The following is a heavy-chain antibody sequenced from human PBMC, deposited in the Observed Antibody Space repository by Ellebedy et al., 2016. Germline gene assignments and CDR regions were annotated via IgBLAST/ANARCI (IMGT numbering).Heavy chain of an antibody. CDR3: ARLPGITVVTPADS. CDR1: SESFSGYY. Sequence: SETLSLTCTFFSESFSGYYWSWIRQPPGKGLEWIGEISHSGSTNYSPSLKSRVTTSLGTSKNQYSLKLTSVTAADTAVYYCARLPGITVVTPADSWGQGTLVTVSS. V-gene: IGHV4-34*01. D-gene: IGHD4-23*01. CDR2: ISHSGST. J-gene: IGHJ4*02.